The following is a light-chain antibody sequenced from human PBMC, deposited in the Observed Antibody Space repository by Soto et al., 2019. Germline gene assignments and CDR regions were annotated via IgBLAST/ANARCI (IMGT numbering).Light chain of an antibody. J-gene: IGKJ4*01. V-gene: IGKV1-39*01. Sequence: QVTKCASALSASVGDRVTITCRASQRISTYLHWFQQKPGKAPKLLIYAASNLQSGVPSRFSGSGSGTDFALTISSLQHEDFATYYCQQINSYPLTFGGGTKV. CDR3: QQINSYPLT. CDR2: AAS. CDR1: QRISTY.